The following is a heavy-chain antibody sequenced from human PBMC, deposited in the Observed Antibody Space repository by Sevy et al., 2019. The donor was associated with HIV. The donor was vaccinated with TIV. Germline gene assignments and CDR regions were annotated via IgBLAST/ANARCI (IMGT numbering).Heavy chain of an antibody. J-gene: IGHJ3*02. D-gene: IGHD3-10*01. CDR1: GFTFSSYS. Sequence: GGSLRLSCAASGFTFSSYSMNWVRQAPGKGLEWVSSISSSSSYIYYADSVKGRFTISRDNAKNSLYLQMNSLRAEDTAVYYCALDSYYYGSGSYSDDAFDIWGQGTMVTVSS. CDR2: ISSSSSYI. CDR3: ALDSYYYGSGSYSDDAFDI. V-gene: IGHV3-21*01.